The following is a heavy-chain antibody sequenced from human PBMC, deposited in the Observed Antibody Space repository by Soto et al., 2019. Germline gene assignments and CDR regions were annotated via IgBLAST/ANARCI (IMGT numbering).Heavy chain of an antibody. CDR3: ARRRSSGWDNAFDI. CDR2: INAGNGNT. CDR1: GYTFTSYA. Sequence: ASVKVSCKASGYTFTSYAMHWVRQAPGQRLEWMGWINAGNGNTKYSQKFQGRVTITRDTSASTAYMELSSLRSEDTAVYYCARRRSSGWDNAFDIWGQGTMVTVSS. D-gene: IGHD6-19*01. V-gene: IGHV1-3*01. J-gene: IGHJ3*02.